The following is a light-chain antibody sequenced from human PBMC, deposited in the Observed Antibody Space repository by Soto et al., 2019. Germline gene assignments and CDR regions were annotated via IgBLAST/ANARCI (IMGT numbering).Light chain of an antibody. J-gene: IGKJ1*01. CDR2: DAS. CDR1: ESINRW. V-gene: IGKV1-5*01. Sequence: DIQMTLSPSTLFASVGDRVTINYLASESINRWLAWYQLKPGKAPKLLIYDASTLESGVPSRFSGSGSGTEFTLTIRTLQPDDVATYYCQESNSYPRRLAQGTKVDIK. CDR3: QESNSYPRR.